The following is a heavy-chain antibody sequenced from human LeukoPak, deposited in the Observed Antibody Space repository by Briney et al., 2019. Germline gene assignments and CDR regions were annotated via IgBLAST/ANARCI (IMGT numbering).Heavy chain of an antibody. J-gene: IGHJ5*02. Sequence: PSETLSLTCTASGGSISSYYWSWIRQPPGKGLEWIGYIYYSGSTNYNPSLKSRVTISVDTSKNQFSLKLSSVTAADTAIYYCARDLRTYSSGPVYPWGQGTLVTVSS. CDR3: ARDLRTYSSGPVYP. D-gene: IGHD6-19*01. V-gene: IGHV4-59*01. CDR2: IYYSGST. CDR1: GGSISSYY.